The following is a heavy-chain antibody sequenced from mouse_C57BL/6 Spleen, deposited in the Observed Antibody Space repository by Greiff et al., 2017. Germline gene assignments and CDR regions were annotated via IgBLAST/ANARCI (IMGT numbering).Heavy chain of an antibody. Sequence: QVHVKQSGAELVRPGASVTLSCKASGYTFTDYEMHWVKQTPVHGLEWIGAIDPETGGTAYNQKFKGKAILTADKSSSTAYMELRSLASEGSAVYYCTRGSSYDYWGQGTTLTVSS. J-gene: IGHJ2*01. CDR3: TRGSSYDY. V-gene: IGHV1-15*01. CDR1: GYTFTDYE. D-gene: IGHD1-1*01. CDR2: IDPETGGT.